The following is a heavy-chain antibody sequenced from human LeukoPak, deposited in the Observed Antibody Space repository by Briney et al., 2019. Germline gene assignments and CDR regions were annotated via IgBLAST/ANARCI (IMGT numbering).Heavy chain of an antibody. D-gene: IGHD1-26*01. CDR3: ARIDYSGSYSGDFDY. J-gene: IGHJ4*02. CDR2: IDWDDDK. V-gene: IGHV2-70*11. Sequence: SGPALVKPTQTLTLTCTFSGFSLSTSGMCVSWIRQPPGKALEWLARIDWDDDKYYSTSLKTRLTISKDTSKNQVVLTMTNMDPVDTATYYCARIDYSGSYSGDFDYWGQGTLVTVSS. CDR1: GFSLSTSGMC.